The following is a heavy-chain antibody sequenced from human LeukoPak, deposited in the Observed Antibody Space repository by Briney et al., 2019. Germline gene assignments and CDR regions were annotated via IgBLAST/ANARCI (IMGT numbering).Heavy chain of an antibody. V-gene: IGHV3-21*01. CDR1: GFTFSRYN. CDR2: ISSSSSYI. J-gene: IGHJ6*03. D-gene: IGHD6-19*01. Sequence: GGSLRLSCAGSGFTFSRYNMIWVRQAPGKGLERVSSISSSSSYIYYTDSVKGRFTISRDNAQNSLFLQMNSLRAEDTAVYYCARDAQWLVPEGYYYYMDVWGKGTTVNVSS. CDR3: ARDAQWLVPEGYYYYMDV.